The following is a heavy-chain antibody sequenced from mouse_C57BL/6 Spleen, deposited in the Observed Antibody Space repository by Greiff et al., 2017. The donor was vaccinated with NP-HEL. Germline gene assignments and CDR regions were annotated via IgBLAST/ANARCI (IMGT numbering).Heavy chain of an antibody. CDR2: IDPANGNT. J-gene: IGHJ2*01. CDR1: GFNIKNTY. V-gene: IGHV14-3*01. CDR3: ARADYYGSSPGYYFDY. D-gene: IGHD1-1*01. Sequence: EVQLQQSVAELVRPGASVKLSCTASGFNIKNTYMHWVKQRPEQGLEWIGRIDPANGNTKYAPKFQGKATITADTSSNTAYLQLSSLTSEDTAIYYCARADYYGSSPGYYFDYGGQGTTLTVSS.